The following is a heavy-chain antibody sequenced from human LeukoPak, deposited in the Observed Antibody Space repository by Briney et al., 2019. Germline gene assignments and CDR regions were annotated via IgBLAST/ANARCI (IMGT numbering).Heavy chain of an antibody. J-gene: IGHJ5*02. Sequence: GASVKVSCKASGYTFTGYYMHWVRQAPGQGLEWMGWINPNSGGTNYAQKFQGRVTMTRDTSISTAYMELSRLRSDDTAVYYCAKGGYSSSWFENWFDPWGQGTLVTVSS. CDR1: GYTFTGYY. CDR3: AKGGYSSSWFENWFDP. CDR2: INPNSGGT. V-gene: IGHV1-2*02. D-gene: IGHD6-13*01.